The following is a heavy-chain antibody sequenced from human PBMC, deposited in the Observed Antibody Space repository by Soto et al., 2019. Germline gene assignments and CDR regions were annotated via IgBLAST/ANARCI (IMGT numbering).Heavy chain of an antibody. CDR3: AHLPPKNTYGGYYYGGGDY. CDR2: IYWDDDK. Sequence: SGPTLVNPTQTLTLTCTFSGFSLSTSGVGVGWIRQPPGKALEWLALIYWDDDKRYSPSLKSRLTITKDTSKNQVVLTMTNMDPVDTATYYCAHLPPKNTYGGYYYGGGDYWGPGTLVTVSS. J-gene: IGHJ4*02. CDR1: GFSLSTSGVG. D-gene: IGHD3-22*01. V-gene: IGHV2-5*02.